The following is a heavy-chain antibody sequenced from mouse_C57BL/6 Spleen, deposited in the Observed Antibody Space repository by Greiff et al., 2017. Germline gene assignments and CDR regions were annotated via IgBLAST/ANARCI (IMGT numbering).Heavy chain of an antibody. CDR3: ARWGGLTVSYAMDY. Sequence: DVQLVESGGGLVKPGGSLKLSCAASGFTFSDYGMHWVRQAPEKGLEWVAYISSGSSTIYYADTVKGRFTISRDNAKNTLFLQMTSLRSEDTAMYYCARWGGLTVSYAMDYWGQGTSVTVSS. D-gene: IGHD1-1*01. CDR1: GFTFSDYG. J-gene: IGHJ4*01. CDR2: ISSGSSTI. V-gene: IGHV5-17*01.